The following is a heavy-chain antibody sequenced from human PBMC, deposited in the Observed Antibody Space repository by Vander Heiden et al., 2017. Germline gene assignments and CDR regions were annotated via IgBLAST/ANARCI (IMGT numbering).Heavy chain of an antibody. V-gene: IGHV3-48*02. CDR1: GFTFSSFS. CDR2: ISSSSSTI. D-gene: IGHD3-3*01. Sequence: EVQLVESGVGLVQPGGSLRLSCAASGFTFSSFSMNWVRQAPGKGLEWVSYISSSSSTIYYADSVKGRFTISRDNAKNSLYLQMNSLRDEDTAVYYCARVHYDFWSGYSYYFDYWGQGTLVTVSS. J-gene: IGHJ4*02. CDR3: ARVHYDFWSGYSYYFDY.